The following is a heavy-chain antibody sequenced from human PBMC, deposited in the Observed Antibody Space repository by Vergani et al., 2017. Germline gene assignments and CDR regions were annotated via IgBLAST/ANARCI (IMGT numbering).Heavy chain of an antibody. V-gene: IGHV3-15*01. CDR2: IKSKTDGGTT. J-gene: IGHJ4*02. Sequence: EVQLVESGGGLVKPGGSLRLSCAASGFTFSNAWMSWVRQAPGKGLEWVGRIKSKTDGGTTDYAAPVKGRFTISRDDSKNTLYLQMNSLKTEDTAVYYCTTELRLPPLRYYDYWGQGTLVTVSS. CDR1: GFTFSNAW. D-gene: IGHD4-17*01. CDR3: TTELRLPPLRYYDY.